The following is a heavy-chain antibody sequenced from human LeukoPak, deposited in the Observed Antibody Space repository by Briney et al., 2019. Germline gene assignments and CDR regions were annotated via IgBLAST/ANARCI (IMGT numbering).Heavy chain of an antibody. CDR2: INPNSGGT. V-gene: IGHV1-2*02. D-gene: IGHD6-19*01. J-gene: IGHJ3*02. CDR1: GYTFTGYY. Sequence: ASVKVSCKASGYTFTGYYMHWVRQAPGQGLAWMGWINPNSGGTNYAQKFQGRVTMTRDTSISTAYMELSRLRSDDTAVYYCASDTGIAVAGIDAFDIWGQGTMVTVSS. CDR3: ASDTGIAVAGIDAFDI.